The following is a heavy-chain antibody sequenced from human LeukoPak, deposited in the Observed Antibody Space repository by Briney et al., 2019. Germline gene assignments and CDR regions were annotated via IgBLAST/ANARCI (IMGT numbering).Heavy chain of an antibody. Sequence: GGSLRLSCAASGFTFSSYWMSWVRQAPGKGLEWVANIKQDGSEKYYVDSVKGRFTISRDNAKNSLYLQMNSLRAEDTAVYYCARDQGGYSYGYRFSDYFDYWGQGTLVTVSS. J-gene: IGHJ4*02. CDR2: IKQDGSEK. CDR3: ARDQGGYSYGYRFSDYFDY. CDR1: GFTFSSYW. V-gene: IGHV3-7*01. D-gene: IGHD5-18*01.